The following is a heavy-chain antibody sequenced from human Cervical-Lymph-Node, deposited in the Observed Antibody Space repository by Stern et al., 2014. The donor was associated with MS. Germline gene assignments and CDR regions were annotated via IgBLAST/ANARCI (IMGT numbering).Heavy chain of an antibody. V-gene: IGHV5-51*01. CDR2: IYPGDSET. CDR1: GFKFSIYW. CDR3: ARQTTAWASDV. Sequence: EVQLLESGAELIRPGESLKISCKGSGFKFSIYWIAWVRQMPGNGLEWMGIIYPGDSETRYSPSFQGQVTMSADKSTSPAYLQWSTLNASDTAMYFCARQTTAWASDVWGQGTLVTVSS. D-gene: IGHD1-14*01. J-gene: IGHJ4*02.